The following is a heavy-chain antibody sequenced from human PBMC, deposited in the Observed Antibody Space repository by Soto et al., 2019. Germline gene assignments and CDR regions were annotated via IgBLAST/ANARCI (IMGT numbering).Heavy chain of an antibody. CDR1: GYSFTTHA. V-gene: IGHV1-3*01. CDR3: ARGKGMEENYYYYGLDI. J-gene: IGHJ6*02. CDR2: INGGTGQT. D-gene: IGHD1-1*01. Sequence: ASVKVSCKASGYSFTTHAMHWVRQAPGQSLEWMGWINGGTGQTKHSQRFQGRVNITRDTSASTAYMELSSLRPEDTAVYYCARGKGMEENYYYYGLDIWGQGTTVTVYS.